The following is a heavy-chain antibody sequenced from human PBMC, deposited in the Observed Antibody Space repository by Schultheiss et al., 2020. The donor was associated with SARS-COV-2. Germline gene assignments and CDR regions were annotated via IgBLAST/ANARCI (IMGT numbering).Heavy chain of an antibody. Sequence: GGSLRLSCAASGFTFSSYGIHWVRQAPGKGLEWVATISYDGSNKYYADSVKGRFTISRDNAKNSLYLQMNSLRAEDTAVYYCARHPRRGYSYGYFDYWGQGTLVTVSS. CDR2: ISYDGSNK. CDR3: ARHPRRGYSYGYFDY. D-gene: IGHD5-18*01. CDR1: GFTFSSYG. J-gene: IGHJ4*02. V-gene: IGHV3-30*03.